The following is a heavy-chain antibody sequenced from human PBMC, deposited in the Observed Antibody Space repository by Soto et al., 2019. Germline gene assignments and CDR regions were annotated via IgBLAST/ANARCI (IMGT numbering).Heavy chain of an antibody. J-gene: IGHJ4*02. V-gene: IGHV2-5*02. Sequence: QITLKESGPTRVKPTQTLTLTCTFSGFSLTTRPLGVGWIRQPPGQALEWLALIYWDDDKRYNPSLKTRVTITKDPSQNQVVLTMTNVDPIDTATYFCAHRQLYNGAWNEGTFDYWGQGALVTVSS. CDR3: AHRQLYNGAWNEGTFDY. D-gene: IGHD1-1*01. CDR1: GFSLTTRPLG. CDR2: IYWDDDK.